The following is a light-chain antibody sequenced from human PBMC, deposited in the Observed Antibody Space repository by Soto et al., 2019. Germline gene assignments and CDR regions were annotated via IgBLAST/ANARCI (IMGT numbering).Light chain of an antibody. CDR2: GAS. CDR3: QQRSNWLT. J-gene: IGKJ1*01. CDR1: QSVSNNY. V-gene: IGKV3D-20*02. Sequence: EIVLTQSPGTLSLSPGERATLSCRASQSVSNNYLAWYQQKPGQAPRLLIYGASNRATGIPDRFSGSGSGTEFTLTISSLQSEDFAVYYCQQRSNWLTFGQGTKVDIK.